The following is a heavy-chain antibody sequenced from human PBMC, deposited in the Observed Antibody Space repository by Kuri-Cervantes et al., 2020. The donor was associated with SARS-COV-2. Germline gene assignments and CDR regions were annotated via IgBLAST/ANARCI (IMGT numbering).Heavy chain of an antibody. CDR2: IIPMFGTV. V-gene: IGHV1-69*13. Sequence: SVKVSCKASGGTFNNQCISRVRQAPGQGLEWMGGIIPMFGTVKYAQKFQGRLTVTADDSTSIAYMELSSLSSEDTAVYYCGRGRLRGVPNYYYYYMEVWGKGTTVTVSS. D-gene: IGHD3-10*01. J-gene: IGHJ6*03. CDR1: GGTFNNQC. CDR3: GRGRLRGVPNYYYYYMEV.